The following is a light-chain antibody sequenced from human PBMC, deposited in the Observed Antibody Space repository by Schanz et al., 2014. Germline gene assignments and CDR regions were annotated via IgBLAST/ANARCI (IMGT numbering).Light chain of an antibody. CDR3: GSYAGNINWV. Sequence: QSALTQPASVSGSPGQSITISCTGTSSDIGSYNLVSWYQQHPGKAPKLMIYEGSKRPSGVPDRFSGSKSDNTASLTVSGLQVEDEADYYCGSYAGNINWVFGGGTKLTV. CDR1: SSDIGSYNL. CDR2: EGS. J-gene: IGLJ3*02. V-gene: IGLV2-14*02.